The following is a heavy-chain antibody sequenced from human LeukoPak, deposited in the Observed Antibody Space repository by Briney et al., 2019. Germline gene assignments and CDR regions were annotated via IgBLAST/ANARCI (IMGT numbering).Heavy chain of an antibody. V-gene: IGHV3-7*01. Sequence: PGGSLRLSCAASGFTFSSYWMSWVRQAPGKGLEWVANIKQDGSEKYYVDSVKGRFTISRDNAKNSLYLQMNGLRAEDTAVYYCARGRRAYYDSSGYPLDYWGQGTLVTVSS. CDR1: GFTFSSYW. J-gene: IGHJ4*02. CDR2: IKQDGSEK. D-gene: IGHD3-22*01. CDR3: ARGRRAYYDSSGYPLDY.